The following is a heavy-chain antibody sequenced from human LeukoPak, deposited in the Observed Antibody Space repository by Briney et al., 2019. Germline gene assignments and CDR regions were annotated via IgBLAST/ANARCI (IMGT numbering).Heavy chain of an antibody. V-gene: IGHV4-30-4*01. CDR3: ARETGLYYFDY. CDR1: GGSISRGDYY. D-gene: IGHD1-14*01. Sequence: SETLSITCTVSGGSISRGDYYWNWIRQPPGKGLEWIGHIYYSGSTYYNPPLKSRVTISVDTSKNQFSLKLSSVTAADTAVYFCARETGLYYFDYWGQGTLVTVPS. CDR2: IYYSGST. J-gene: IGHJ4*02.